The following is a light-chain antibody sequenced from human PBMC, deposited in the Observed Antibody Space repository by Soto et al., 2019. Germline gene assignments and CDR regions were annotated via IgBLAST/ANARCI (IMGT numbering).Light chain of an antibody. CDR2: EGN. J-gene: IGLJ3*02. CDR3: CSYAGSLWV. Sequence: QSALTQPASVSGSPGQSITISCTGTGSDVGSYKFVSWYQQYPGKAPKLMIYEGNKRPSGVSPRFSDSKSGSTASLTISGLQAEDEGDYYCCSYAGSLWVFGGGTKLTVL. CDR1: GSDVGSYKF. V-gene: IGLV2-23*01.